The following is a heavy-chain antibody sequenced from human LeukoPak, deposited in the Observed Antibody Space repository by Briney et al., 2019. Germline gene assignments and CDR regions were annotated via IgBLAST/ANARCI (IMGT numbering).Heavy chain of an antibody. CDR2: IYYSGST. Sequence: SETLSLTCTVSGGSLSSYYWSWIRQPPGKGLEWIGYIYYSGSTNYNPSLKSRVTISVDTSKNQFSLKLSSVTAAGTAVYYCARVPSSGWYTRRYYYYYMDVWGKGTTVTVSS. CDR1: GGSLSSYY. V-gene: IGHV4-59*01. J-gene: IGHJ6*03. CDR3: ARVPSSGWYTRRYYYYYMDV. D-gene: IGHD6-19*01.